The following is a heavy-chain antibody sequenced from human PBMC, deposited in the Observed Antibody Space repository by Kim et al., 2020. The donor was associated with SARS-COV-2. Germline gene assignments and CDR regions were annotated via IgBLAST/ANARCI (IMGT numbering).Heavy chain of an antibody. J-gene: IGHJ4*02. Sequence: YSNPTLKSRVTISVDTSRNQFSPKLAAVTAADPAVYYCARRTEAGGYFDLWGQGSPVTVAS. V-gene: IGHV4-39*01. CDR3: ARRTEAGGYFDL. D-gene: IGHD3-16*01.